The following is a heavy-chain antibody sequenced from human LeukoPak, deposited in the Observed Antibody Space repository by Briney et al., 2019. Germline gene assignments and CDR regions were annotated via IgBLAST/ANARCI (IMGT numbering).Heavy chain of an antibody. D-gene: IGHD2-2*01. J-gene: IGHJ4*02. CDR1: AGSFTDYY. CDR2: IHHSGST. CDR3: ARGIRSEEAAMFFFDS. Sequence: PSETLSLTCAVYAGSFTDYYWSWIRQTPGKGLEWIGEIHHSGSTNYNPSLKSRVFMSVDASKNQFSLEVNSVTAADTAVYYCARGIRSEEAAMFFFDSWSQGTLVTVSS. V-gene: IGHV4-34*01.